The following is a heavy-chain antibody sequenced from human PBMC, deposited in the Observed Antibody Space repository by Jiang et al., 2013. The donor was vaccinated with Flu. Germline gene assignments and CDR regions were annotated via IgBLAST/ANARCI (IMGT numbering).Heavy chain of an antibody. CDR2: INHRGNT. D-gene: IGHD2-15*01. Sequence: PSETLSLTCAVSGVSFSGFYWHWIRQPPGKGLEWIGEINHRGNTDYNESLRGRLTLSVDTSKNHFSLKLNSVTAADTAVYYCARDRGYCSGDTCYSDHFFDYWGQGTLVTVSS. CDR1: GVSFSGFY. V-gene: IGHV4-34*10. J-gene: IGHJ4*02. CDR3: ARDRGYCSGDTCYSDHFFDY.